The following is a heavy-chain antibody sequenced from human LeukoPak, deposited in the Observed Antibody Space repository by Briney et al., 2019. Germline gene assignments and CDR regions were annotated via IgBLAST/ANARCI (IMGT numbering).Heavy chain of an antibody. CDR2: INTDGSST. J-gene: IGHJ4*02. V-gene: IGHV3-74*01. CDR3: ARDPHMVRGVIIPFDY. CDR1: GFTSSSYW. Sequence: LSGGPLNSSCEPPGFTSSSYWFPWARQAPGKGLVWVSRINTDGSSTSYADSVKGRFTISRDNAKNSLYLQMNSLRAEDTAVYYCARDPHMVRGVIIPFDYWGQGTLVTVSS. D-gene: IGHD3-10*01.